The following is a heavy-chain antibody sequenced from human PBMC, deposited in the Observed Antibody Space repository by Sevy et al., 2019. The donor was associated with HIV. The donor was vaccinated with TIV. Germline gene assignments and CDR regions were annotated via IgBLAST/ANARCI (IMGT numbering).Heavy chain of an antibody. D-gene: IGHD3-3*01. CDR1: GGSFSGYY. CDR3: ARVRFWSAYTPFWFDP. V-gene: IGHV4-34*01. J-gene: IGHJ5*02. CDR2: INHSGST. Sequence: SETLSLTCAVYGGSFSGYYWSWIRQPPGKGLEWIGEINHSGSTNYNPSLKSRVTISVDTSKNQFSLKLSSVTAADTAVYYCARVRFWSAYTPFWFDPWGQGTLVTVSS.